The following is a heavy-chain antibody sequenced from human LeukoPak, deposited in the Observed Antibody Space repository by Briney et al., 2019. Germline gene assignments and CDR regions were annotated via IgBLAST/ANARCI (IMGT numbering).Heavy chain of an antibody. D-gene: IGHD4-17*01. V-gene: IGHV3-23*01. CDR1: GFTFSNYA. CDR2: ISGGGRST. CDR3: AKSSGDVPPYYYGLDV. Sequence: GGSLRLSCAASGFTFSNYAMSWVRKAPGKGLEWVSTISGGGRSTYYADSVKGRLTISRDNSKNTLYLQMSSLRAEDTALYYCAKSSGDVPPYYYGLDVWGQGTTVTVSS. J-gene: IGHJ6*02.